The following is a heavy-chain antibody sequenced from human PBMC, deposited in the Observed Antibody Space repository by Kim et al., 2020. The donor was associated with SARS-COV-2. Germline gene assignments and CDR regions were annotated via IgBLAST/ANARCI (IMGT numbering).Heavy chain of an antibody. CDR3: ARDRSGGAFDL. V-gene: IGHV3-48*02. J-gene: IGHJ3*01. CDR1: GFTFSAYD. D-gene: IGHD2-15*01. CDR2: ITKSSTAI. Sequence: GGSLRLSCATSGFTFSAYDMNWVRQAPGKGLEWLSFITKSSTAIYYADSVEGRFTVSRDNAENSLFLQMNSLRDEDTALYYCARDRSGGAFDLWDEGTMV.